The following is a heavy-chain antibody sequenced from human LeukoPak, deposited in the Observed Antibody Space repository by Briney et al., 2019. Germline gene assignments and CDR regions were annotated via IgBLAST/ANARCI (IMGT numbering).Heavy chain of an antibody. J-gene: IGHJ6*04. V-gene: IGHV3-30*02. Sequence: PGGSLRLSCAASAFIFRSYGMHWVRQAPGKGLEWVAYIQYDGSNEQYADSVKGRFSISRDSSKNILYLQMNSVRVEDTAVYYCAELGITMIGGVWGKGTTVTISS. D-gene: IGHD3-10*02. CDR2: IQYDGSNE. CDR3: AELGITMIGGV. CDR1: AFIFRSYG.